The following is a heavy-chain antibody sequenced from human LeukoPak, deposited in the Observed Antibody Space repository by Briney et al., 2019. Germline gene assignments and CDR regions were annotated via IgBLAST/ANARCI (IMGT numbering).Heavy chain of an antibody. V-gene: IGHV1-46*01. CDR2: INPSGGST. Sequence: ASLKVSCTASGYTFTSYYMHWVRQAPGQGLEWMGIINPSGGSTSYAQKFQGRVTMTRDTSTSTVYMELSSLRSEDTAVYYCARDVDTAGRGATTFDYWGQGTLVTVSS. D-gene: IGHD5-18*01. CDR3: ARDVDTAGRGATTFDY. CDR1: GYTFTSYY. J-gene: IGHJ4*02.